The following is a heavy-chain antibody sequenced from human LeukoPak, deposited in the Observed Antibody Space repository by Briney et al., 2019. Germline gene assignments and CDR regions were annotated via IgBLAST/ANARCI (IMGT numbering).Heavy chain of an antibody. J-gene: IGHJ4*02. CDR3: ARGRVMNDYGGNILEY. D-gene: IGHD4-23*01. V-gene: IGHV1-69*13. CDR1: GGTFSRYS. CDR2: TNPIVGAT. Sequence: GASVKVSCKASGGTFSRYSISWVRQAPGQGLEWMGGTNPIVGATYYAQKFQGRVTISRDESTSTPNMELSSLRPDDTAVYYCARGRVMNDYGGNILEYWGQGTLVTVSS.